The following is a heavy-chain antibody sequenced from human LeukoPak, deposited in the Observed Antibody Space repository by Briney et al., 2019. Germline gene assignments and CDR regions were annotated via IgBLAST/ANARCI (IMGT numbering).Heavy chain of an antibody. V-gene: IGHV4-34*01. CDR2: TNHSGST. Sequence: SETLSLTCAVYGGSFSGYYWSWIRQPPGKGLEWIGETNHSGSTNYNPSLKSRVTISVDTSKNQFSLKLSSVTAADTAVYYCARRKNALSITMVRGPTFRSPYDYWGQGTLVTVSS. CDR3: ARRKNALSITMVRGPTFRSPYDY. D-gene: IGHD3-10*01. CDR1: GGSFSGYY. J-gene: IGHJ4*02.